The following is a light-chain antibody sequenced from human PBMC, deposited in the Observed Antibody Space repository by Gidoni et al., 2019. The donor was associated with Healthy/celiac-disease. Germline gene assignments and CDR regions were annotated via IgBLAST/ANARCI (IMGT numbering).Light chain of an antibody. CDR1: RSNIGNNY. Sequence: QSVLTLPPSVSAATGQKVTISCSGSRSNIGNNYVPWYQQLPGTAPKLLIYENNKRPSGIPDRFSGSKSGTSATLGITGLQTGDEADYYCGTWDSSLSAVVFGGGTKLTVL. CDR2: ENN. CDR3: GTWDSSLSAVV. V-gene: IGLV1-51*02. J-gene: IGLJ2*01.